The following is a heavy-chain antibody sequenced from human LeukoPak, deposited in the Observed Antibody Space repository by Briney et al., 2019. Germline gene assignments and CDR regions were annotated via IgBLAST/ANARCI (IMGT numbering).Heavy chain of an antibody. D-gene: IGHD6-13*01. J-gene: IGHJ5*02. Sequence: ASVKVSSKASGGTFSSYAISWVRQAPGQGLEWMGGIIPIFGTANYAQKFQGRVTITADESTSTAYMELSSLRSEDTAVYYCARDISSSLNWFDPWGQGTLVTVSS. CDR2: IIPIFGTA. V-gene: IGHV1-69*01. CDR1: GGTFSSYA. CDR3: ARDISSSLNWFDP.